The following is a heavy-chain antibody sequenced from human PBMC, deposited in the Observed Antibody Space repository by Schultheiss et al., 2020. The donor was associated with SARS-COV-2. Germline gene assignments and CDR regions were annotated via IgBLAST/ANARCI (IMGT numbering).Heavy chain of an antibody. CDR2: ISSSSSYI. V-gene: IGHV3-21*01. D-gene: IGHD3-3*01. J-gene: IGHJ5*02. CDR3: ARGAVYDFWSGYYTDSYNWFDP. Sequence: GGSLRLSCAASGFTLSGYDMNWVRQAPGKGLEWVSSISSSSSYIYYADSVKGRFTISRDNSKNTLYLQVNSLRAEDTAVYYCARGAVYDFWSGYYTDSYNWFDPWGQGTLVTVSS. CDR1: GFTLSGYD.